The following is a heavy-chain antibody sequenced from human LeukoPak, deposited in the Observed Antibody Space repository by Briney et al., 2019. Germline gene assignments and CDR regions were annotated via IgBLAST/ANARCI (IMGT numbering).Heavy chain of an antibody. Sequence: SVKVSCKASGGTFSSYAISWMRQAPGQGLEWMGGIIPIFGTANYAQKFQGRVTITADESTSTAYMELSSLRSEDTAVYYCARVRFGCSSTSCYGDFDYWGQGTLVTVSS. CDR1: GGTFSSYA. D-gene: IGHD2-2*01. CDR3: ARVRFGCSSTSCYGDFDY. CDR2: IIPIFGTA. V-gene: IGHV1-69*13. J-gene: IGHJ4*02.